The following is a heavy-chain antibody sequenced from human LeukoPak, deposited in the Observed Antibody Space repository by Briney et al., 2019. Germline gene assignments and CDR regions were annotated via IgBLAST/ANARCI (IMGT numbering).Heavy chain of an antibody. D-gene: IGHD2-2*01. J-gene: IGHJ4*02. Sequence: SETLSLTCTVSGGSISSSGYYWGWIRQPPGKGLEWIGSIYYTGDTYYNPSLESRVTIFVDTSKNQFSLKLTSVTAADTAVYYCARGAYCISTRCLETPYYVDYWGQGTLVTVSS. V-gene: IGHV4-39*01. CDR1: GGSISSSGYY. CDR2: IYYTGDT. CDR3: ARGAYCISTRCLETPYYVDY.